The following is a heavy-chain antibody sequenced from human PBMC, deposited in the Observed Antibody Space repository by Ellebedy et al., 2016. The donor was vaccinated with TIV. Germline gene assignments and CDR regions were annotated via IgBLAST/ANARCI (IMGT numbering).Heavy chain of an antibody. V-gene: IGHV1-8*01. CDR1: GYNFTSYD. CDR3: ARDPRGTTVVLPFDP. Sequence: AASVKVSCKASGYNFTSYDINWVRQATGQGLEWMGWMNPNSGNTGYAQKFQGRVTMTTDTSTSTAYMELRSLRSDDTAVYYCARDPRGTTVVLPFDPWGQGTLVTVSS. CDR2: MNPNSGNT. J-gene: IGHJ5*02. D-gene: IGHD4-23*01.